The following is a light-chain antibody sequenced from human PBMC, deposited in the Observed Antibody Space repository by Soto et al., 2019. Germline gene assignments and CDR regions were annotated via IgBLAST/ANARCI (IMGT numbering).Light chain of an antibody. J-gene: IGKJ1*01. Sequence: EILMTQSPATLSVSPGERVTLSCWASQSVGSELAWYQQHPGQAPRLLIYGASNRATGIPTTFSGSGSGTEFTLTISSLKSEDFAVYYCLHYSNWHRWTFGQGTKVDIK. CDR1: QSVGSE. CDR2: GAS. V-gene: IGKV3-15*01. CDR3: LHYSNWHRWT.